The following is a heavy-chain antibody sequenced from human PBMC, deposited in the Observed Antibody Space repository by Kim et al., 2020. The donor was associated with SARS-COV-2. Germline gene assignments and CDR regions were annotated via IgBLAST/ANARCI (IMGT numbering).Heavy chain of an antibody. V-gene: IGHV4-61*02. D-gene: IGHD3-22*01. CDR1: GGSISSGSYY. CDR2: IFASGNT. Sequence: SETLSLTCTVSGGSISSGSYYWSWVRQPAGKGLEWIGRIFASGNTNYNPSLKSRVTISVDTSKNQFSLKLSSVTAADTAVYYCARGVGYYDNSGYYYYYYYGMDVWGQGTTVAVSS. CDR3: ARGVGYYDNSGYYYYYYYGMDV. J-gene: IGHJ6*02.